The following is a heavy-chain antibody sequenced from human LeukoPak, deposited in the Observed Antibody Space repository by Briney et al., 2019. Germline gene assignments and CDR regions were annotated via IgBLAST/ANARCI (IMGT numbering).Heavy chain of an antibody. CDR1: GFTFSSHG. Sequence: PGGTLRLSCAASGFTFSSHGMNWVRRAPGKGLEWVSGISPSGGRPYYADSVKGRFTISRDNSKNMLYLQMNSLRVEDAAVYYCAKDDAWLQYADWGQGILVTVSS. CDR3: AKDDAWLQYAD. V-gene: IGHV3-23*01. D-gene: IGHD5-24*01. CDR2: ISPSGGRP. J-gene: IGHJ4*02.